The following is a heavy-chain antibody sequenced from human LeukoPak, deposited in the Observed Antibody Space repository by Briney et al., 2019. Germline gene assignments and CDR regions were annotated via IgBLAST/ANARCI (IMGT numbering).Heavy chain of an antibody. J-gene: IGHJ4*02. CDR1: GGSISSGDYY. Sequence: SQTLSLTCTVSGGSISSGDYYWSWIRQPPGKGLEWIGYIYYSGSTYYNPSLKSRVTISVDTSKNQFSLKLSSVTAADTAVYYCASWGGTTMVRGVFDYWGQGTLVTVSS. CDR2: IYYSGST. V-gene: IGHV4-30-4*01. D-gene: IGHD3-10*01. CDR3: ASWGGTTMVRGVFDY.